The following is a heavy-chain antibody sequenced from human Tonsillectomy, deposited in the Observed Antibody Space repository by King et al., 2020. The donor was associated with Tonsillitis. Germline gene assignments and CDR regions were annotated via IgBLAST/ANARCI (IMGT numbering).Heavy chain of an antibody. CDR3: TRVRTVGFDAFDI. CDR1: GFTFSSYW. J-gene: IGHJ3*02. V-gene: IGHV3-74*01. CDR2: IKNDGSST. Sequence: VQLVESGGGLVQPGGSLRLSCAASGFTFSSYWMHWVRQAPGKGLVWVSRIKNDGSSTSYAGSVKGRFTISRDNAKNTLYRKMNSLRAEDTAVYFCTRVRTVGFDAFDIWGQGTMVTVSS. D-gene: IGHD1/OR15-1a*01.